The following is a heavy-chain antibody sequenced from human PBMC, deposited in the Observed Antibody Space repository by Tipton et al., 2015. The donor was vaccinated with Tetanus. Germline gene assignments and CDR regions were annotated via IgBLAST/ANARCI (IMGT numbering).Heavy chain of an antibody. J-gene: IGHJ4*02. Sequence: SLRLSCAASGFIFRESAMHWVRQAPGKGLEWVAFIWYDGSNKYYVDSVKGRFTVSRDNSKNTVNLQMNSLRVEDTAVYYCARDPPSSGFAFESWGQGALVTVSS. CDR1: GFIFRESA. V-gene: IGHV3-33*01. CDR2: IWYDGSNK. D-gene: IGHD6-19*01. CDR3: ARDPPSSGFAFES.